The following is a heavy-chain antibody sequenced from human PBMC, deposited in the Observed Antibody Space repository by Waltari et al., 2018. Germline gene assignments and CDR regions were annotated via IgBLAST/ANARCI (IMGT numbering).Heavy chain of an antibody. CDR1: GYPISSNYY. CDR3: ARGAYHDFFWGSDPAHNWFGP. V-gene: IGHV4-38-2*02. J-gene: IGHJ5*02. Sequence: QVQLQESGPGLVKPSETLSLTCTVSGYPISSNYYWDWIRQTPGKGLEWIGNIHHDGTPSYNPSLKSRVTISVDPSKRQFSLKLSSVTAADTAVYYCARGAYHDFFWGSDPAHNWFGPWGQGTLVTVSS. D-gene: IGHD3-3*01. CDR2: IHHDGTP.